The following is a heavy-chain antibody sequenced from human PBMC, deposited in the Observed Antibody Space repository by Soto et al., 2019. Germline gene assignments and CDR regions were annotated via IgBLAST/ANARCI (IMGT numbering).Heavy chain of an antibody. Sequence: GASVKVSCKASGFTFTSSAVQWVRQARGQRLEWIGWIVVGSGNTNYAQKFQERVTITRDMSTSTAYMELSSLRSEDTAVYYCAAGGIVITFGGVIVPNWFDPWGQGTLVTVSS. J-gene: IGHJ5*02. CDR1: GFTFTSSA. CDR3: AAGGIVITFGGVIVPNWFDP. D-gene: IGHD3-16*02. V-gene: IGHV1-58*01. CDR2: IVVGSGNT.